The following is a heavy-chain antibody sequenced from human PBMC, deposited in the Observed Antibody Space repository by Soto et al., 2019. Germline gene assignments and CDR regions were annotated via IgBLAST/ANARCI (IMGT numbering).Heavy chain of an antibody. CDR3: ARAGFGLVPSMSYFDT. J-gene: IGHJ4*02. V-gene: IGHV4-4*02. CDR2: THHDGST. Sequence: QVQLQESGPRLVKPSGTLSLTCAVSGDSVRSSTWWSWVRQSPGKGLEWIGETHHDGSTYYNPSLRSRVAISVANSENEFSLILHSIAAADTAVYYCARAGFGLVPSMSYFDTWGQATLVTASS. CDR1: GDSVRSSTW. D-gene: IGHD3-3*01.